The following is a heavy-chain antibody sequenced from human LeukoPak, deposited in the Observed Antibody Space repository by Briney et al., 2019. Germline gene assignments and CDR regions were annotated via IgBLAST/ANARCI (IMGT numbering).Heavy chain of an antibody. CDR2: INGIGSTI. D-gene: IGHD1-26*01. V-gene: IGHV3-11*04. CDR1: GASISIISYY. CDR3: ASRVGFEY. J-gene: IGHJ4*02. Sequence: LSLTCTVSGASISIISYYWGWIRQAPWKGLEWVSYINGIGSTIHYADSVKGRFTISRDNAKNSLFLQMNSLRVEDTAVYYCASRVGFEYWGQGTQVTVSS.